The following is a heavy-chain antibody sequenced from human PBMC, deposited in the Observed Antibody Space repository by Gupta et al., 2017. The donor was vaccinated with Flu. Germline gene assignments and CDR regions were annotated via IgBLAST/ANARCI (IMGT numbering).Heavy chain of an antibody. J-gene: IGHJ4*02. CDR3: ARDIQWLVLGGWREAPQRYYFDY. D-gene: IGHD6-19*01. Sequence: VSSISSSSSYIYYADSVKGRFTISRDNAKNSLYLQMNSLRAEDTAVYYCARDIQWLVLGGWREAPQRYYFDYWGQGTLVTVSS. V-gene: IGHV3-21*01. CDR2: ISSSSSYI.